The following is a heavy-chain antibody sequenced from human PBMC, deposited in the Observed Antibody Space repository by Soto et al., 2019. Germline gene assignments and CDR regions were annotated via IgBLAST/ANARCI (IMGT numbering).Heavy chain of an antibody. D-gene: IGHD3-10*01. Sequence: ASVKVSCKASGYTFTGYYMHWVRQAPGQGLEWMGWINPNSGGTNYAQKFQGWVTMTRDTSISTAYMELSRLRSDDTAVYYCARDARGDEASMDYRGQRSLVTVSS. J-gene: IGHJ4*02. CDR3: ARDARGDEASMDY. CDR1: GYTFTGYY. V-gene: IGHV1-2*04. CDR2: INPNSGGT.